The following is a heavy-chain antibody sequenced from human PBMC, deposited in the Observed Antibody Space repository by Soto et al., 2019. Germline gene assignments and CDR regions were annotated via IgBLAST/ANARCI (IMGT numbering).Heavy chain of an antibody. J-gene: IGHJ4*02. CDR2: LYTRGTT. D-gene: IGHD3-16*01. CDR3: AKGGTYYFDS. V-gene: IGHV4-4*07. CDR1: GASISNFY. Sequence: SETLSLTCSVSGASISNFYWSWIRQSAGKGLEWIGRLYTRGTTDYNPSLKSRVTMSIDTSKNRVSLSLTSVTAADTAVYYCAKGGTYYFDSWGQGIVVTAPQ.